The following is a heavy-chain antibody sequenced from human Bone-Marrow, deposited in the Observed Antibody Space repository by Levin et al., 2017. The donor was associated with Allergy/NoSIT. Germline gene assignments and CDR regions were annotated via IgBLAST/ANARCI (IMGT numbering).Heavy chain of an antibody. D-gene: IGHD6-19*01. V-gene: IGHV3-30-3*01. CDR1: GFPFSGYT. J-gene: IGHJ1*01. Sequence: SCAASGFPFSGYTMPWVRQAPGKGLEWVASITSDGGNKYYADSVKGRFSISRDNSKNTLYLQMNRLGPEDTAVYYCALAVAGPEYFHHWGQGTLVTVSS. CDR3: ALAVAGPEYFHH. CDR2: ITSDGGNK.